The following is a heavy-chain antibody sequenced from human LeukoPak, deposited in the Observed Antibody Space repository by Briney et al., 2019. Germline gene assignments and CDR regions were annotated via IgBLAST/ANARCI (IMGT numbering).Heavy chain of an antibody. CDR2: ISYDGSNK. J-gene: IGHJ6*03. CDR1: GFPFSSHG. CDR3: AKDGWDIVVVEYYMDV. Sequence: GGSLRLSCAASGFPFSSHGMHWVRQAPGKGLEWVAVISYDGSNKYYADSVKGRFTISRDNSKNTLYLQMNSLRAEDTAVYYCAKDGWDIVVVEYYMDVWGKGTTVTVSS. V-gene: IGHV3-30*18. D-gene: IGHD2-2*01.